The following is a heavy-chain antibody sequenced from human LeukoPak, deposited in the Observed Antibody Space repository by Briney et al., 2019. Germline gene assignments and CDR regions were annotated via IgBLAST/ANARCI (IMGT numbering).Heavy chain of an antibody. CDR3: VIGGGMTTVIAPFDY. Sequence: PGGSLRLSCAASGFTFSSYAMHWVRQAPGKGLEYVSAISSNGGSTYYADSVKGRFTISRDNSKNTLYLQMSSLRAEDTAVYYCVIGGGMTTVIAPFDYWGQGTLVTVSS. V-gene: IGHV3-64D*09. CDR2: ISSNGGST. CDR1: GFTFSSYA. D-gene: IGHD4-17*01. J-gene: IGHJ4*02.